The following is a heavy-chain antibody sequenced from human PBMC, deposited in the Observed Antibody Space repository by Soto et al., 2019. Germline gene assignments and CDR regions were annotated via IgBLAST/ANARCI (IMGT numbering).Heavy chain of an antibody. Sequence: GGSLRLSCAASGFTFCRYGMSWVRQAPGKGLEWVANIKQDGSENYYVDSVKGRFTISRDNAKNSLYLQMNSLRAEDTAVYYCARDGGYYYDSSGYTADYGMDVWGQGTTVTVSS. CDR1: GFTFCRYG. D-gene: IGHD3-22*01. V-gene: IGHV3-7*05. CDR2: IKQDGSEN. J-gene: IGHJ6*02. CDR3: ARDGGYYYDSSGYTADYGMDV.